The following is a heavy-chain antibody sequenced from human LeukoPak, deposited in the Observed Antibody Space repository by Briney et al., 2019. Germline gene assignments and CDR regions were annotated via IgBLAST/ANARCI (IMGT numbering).Heavy chain of an antibody. CDR1: GYTFTSYD. V-gene: IGHV1-8*01. J-gene: IGHJ4*02. CDR3: AREGIAAAGRYYY. D-gene: IGHD6-13*01. Sequence: ASVKVSCRASGYTFTSYDINWVRQATGQGLEWMGWMNPNSGNTGYAQKFQGRVTMTRNTSISTAYMELSSLRSEDTAVYYCAREGIAAAGRYYYWGQGTLVTVSS. CDR2: MNPNSGNT.